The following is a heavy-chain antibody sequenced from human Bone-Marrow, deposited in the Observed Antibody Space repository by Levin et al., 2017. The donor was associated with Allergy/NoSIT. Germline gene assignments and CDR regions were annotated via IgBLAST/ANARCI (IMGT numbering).Heavy chain of an antibody. V-gene: IGHV3-30*03. CDR2: TTYDGNNE. J-gene: IGHJ4*02. CDR3: ARDYCTITSCSDY. Sequence: GGSLRLSCKVSGFTLSSYGMHWVRQAPGKGLEWVAFTTYDGNNEYYADSVKGRFTVSRDTSKNTVYLQMNSLRTDDTAVYYCARDYCTITSCSDYWGQGTLVTVSS. CDR1: GFTLSSYG. D-gene: IGHD2-2*01.